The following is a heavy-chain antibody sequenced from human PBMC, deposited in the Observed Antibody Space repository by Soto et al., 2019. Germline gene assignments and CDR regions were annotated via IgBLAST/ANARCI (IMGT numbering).Heavy chain of an antibody. CDR2: ISWNSGNI. D-gene: IGHD6-6*01. Sequence: LRLSCAASGFSFDGYAMNWVRQPPGKGLEWVSGISWNSGNIDYADSVKGRFTISRDNAKNSLYLQMNSLRAEDTALYYCVKASMYSSSHGWFDPWGQGTMVTVSS. CDR3: VKASMYSSSHGWFDP. J-gene: IGHJ5*02. CDR1: GFSFDGYA. V-gene: IGHV3-9*01.